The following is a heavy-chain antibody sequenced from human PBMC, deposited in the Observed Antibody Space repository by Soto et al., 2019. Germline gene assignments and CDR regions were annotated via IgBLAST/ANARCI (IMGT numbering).Heavy chain of an antibody. J-gene: IGHJ6*02. CDR3: AREIGAHGIYGMDV. CDR1: GGSISSNY. Sequence: SETLSLTCSVSGGSISSNYWSWIRQPPGKGLEWIGYSYYSGSPNYNPSLKGRVTISVDTSKNQFYLRLTSVTAADTAVYYCAREIGAHGIYGMDVWGQGTTVTVSS. V-gene: IGHV4-59*01. D-gene: IGHD1-20*01. CDR2: SYYSGSP.